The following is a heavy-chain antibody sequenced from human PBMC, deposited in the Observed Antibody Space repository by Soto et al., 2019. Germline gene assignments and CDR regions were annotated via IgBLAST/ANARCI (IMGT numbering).Heavy chain of an antibody. D-gene: IGHD5-18*01. CDR1: GYTCTGYY. V-gene: IGHV1-2*02. J-gene: IGHJ4*02. CDR2: INPNSGGT. Sequence: ALVKVAYNAFGYTCTGYYMHWVRQAPGQGLEWMGWINPNSGGTNYAQKFQGRVTMTRDTSISTAYMELSRLRSDDTAVYYCAREGPDTAMVTNYWGQGTLVTVSS. CDR3: AREGPDTAMVTNY.